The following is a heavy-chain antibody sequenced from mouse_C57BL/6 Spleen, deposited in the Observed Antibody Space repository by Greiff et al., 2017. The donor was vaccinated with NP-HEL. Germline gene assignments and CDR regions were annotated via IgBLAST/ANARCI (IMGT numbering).Heavy chain of an antibody. J-gene: IGHJ4*01. D-gene: IGHD1-1*01. CDR3: ARHDGRGYAMDY. V-gene: IGHV5-17*01. CDR2: ISSGSSTI. CDR1: GFTFSDYG. Sequence: EVQLVESGGGLVKPGGSLKLSCAASGFTFSDYGMHWVRQAPEKGLEWVAYISSGSSTIYYADTVKGRFTISRDNAKNTLCLQMTSLRSEDTAMYYCARHDGRGYAMDYWGQGTSVTVSS.